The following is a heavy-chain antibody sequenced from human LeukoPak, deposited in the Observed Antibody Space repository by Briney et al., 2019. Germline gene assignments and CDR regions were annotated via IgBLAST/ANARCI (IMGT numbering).Heavy chain of an antibody. CDR3: ARVGSSGWYGHFDY. Sequence: SETLSLTCAVSGGSISSSNWWSWVRQPPGKGLEWIGEIYHSGSTNYNPSLKSRVTISVDKSKNQFSLKLSSVTAADMAVYYCARVGSSGWYGHFDYWGQGTLVTVSS. CDR2: IYHSGST. J-gene: IGHJ4*02. V-gene: IGHV4-4*02. CDR1: GGSISSSNW. D-gene: IGHD6-19*01.